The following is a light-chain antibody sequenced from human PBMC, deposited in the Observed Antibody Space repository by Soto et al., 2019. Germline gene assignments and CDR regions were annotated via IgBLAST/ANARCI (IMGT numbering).Light chain of an antibody. CDR2: AAS. CDR1: QGISNY. CDR3: QKYNSAPRT. J-gene: IGKJ1*01. Sequence: DIQMTQSPSSLSASVGDRVTITCRASQGISNYLAWYQQKPGKVPKLLIYAASTLQSGVPSRFSGSGYGTDFTLTISSLQNEDVATYYCQKYNSAPRTFGQGTKVEIK. V-gene: IGKV1-27*01.